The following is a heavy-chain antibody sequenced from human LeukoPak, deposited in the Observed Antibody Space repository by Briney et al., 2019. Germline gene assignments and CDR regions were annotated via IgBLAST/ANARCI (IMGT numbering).Heavy chain of an antibody. CDR1: GGTFSSYA. CDR3: ARVIPFWSGYVWGGFDY. V-gene: IGHV1-69*13. CDR2: IIPIFGTA. Sequence: ASVEVSCKASGGTFSSYAISWVRQAPGQGLEWMGGIIPIFGTANYAQKFQGRVTITADESTSTAYMELSSLRSEDTAVYYCARVIPFWSGYVWGGFDYWGQGTLVTVSS. J-gene: IGHJ4*02. D-gene: IGHD3-3*01.